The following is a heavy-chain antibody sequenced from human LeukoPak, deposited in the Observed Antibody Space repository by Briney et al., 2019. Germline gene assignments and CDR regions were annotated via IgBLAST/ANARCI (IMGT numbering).Heavy chain of an antibody. Sequence: QPGGSLRLSCAVSGFTFSSYAMSWVRQAPGKGLEWVSAISGSGGSTYYADSVKGRFTISRDNSKNTLYLQMNSLRAEDTAVYYCAKVTWSGSSEGAFDYWGQGTLVTVSS. V-gene: IGHV3-23*01. D-gene: IGHD1-26*01. J-gene: IGHJ4*02. CDR3: AKVTWSGSSEGAFDY. CDR2: ISGSGGST. CDR1: GFTFSSYA.